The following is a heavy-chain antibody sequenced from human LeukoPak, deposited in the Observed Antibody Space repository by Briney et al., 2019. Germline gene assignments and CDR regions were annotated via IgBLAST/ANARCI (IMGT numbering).Heavy chain of an antibody. CDR3: ARGRCRNSGCRPYFDY. J-gene: IGHJ4*02. D-gene: IGHD2/OR15-2a*01. V-gene: IGHV4-59*01. Sequence: SETLSLTCAVYGGSFSGYYWSWIRQPPGKGLEWIGYIYYSESTNYNPSLKSRVTISTDTSKSQFSLNLRSVTAEDTGIYYCARGRCRNSGCRPYFDYWGQGTQVTVSS. CDR2: IYYSEST. CDR1: GGSFSGYY.